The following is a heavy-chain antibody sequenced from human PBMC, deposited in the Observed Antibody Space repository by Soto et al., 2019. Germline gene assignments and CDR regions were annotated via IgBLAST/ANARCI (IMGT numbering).Heavy chain of an antibody. Sequence: QVQLVESGGGVVQPGRSLRLSCAASGFTFSSYGMHWVRQAPGKGLEWVAVIWYDGSNKYYADSVKGRFTISRDNSKNTLYLQMNSLRAEYTAVYYCARTGIAAAGMGWFDPWGQGTLVTVSS. CDR1: GFTFSSYG. V-gene: IGHV3-33*01. J-gene: IGHJ5*02. CDR2: IWYDGSNK. CDR3: ARTGIAAAGMGWFDP. D-gene: IGHD6-13*01.